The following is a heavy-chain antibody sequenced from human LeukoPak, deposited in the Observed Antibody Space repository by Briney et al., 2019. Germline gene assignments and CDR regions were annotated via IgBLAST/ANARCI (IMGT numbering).Heavy chain of an antibody. CDR1: GFSLSDYG. CDR3: ATLPHPYDILTGHDY. D-gene: IGHD3-9*01. CDR2: ISYDGSNK. V-gene: IGHV3-30*03. Sequence: GGSLRLSCSASGFSLSDYGMHWVRQAPGKGLEWVAVISYDGSNKYYADSVQGRFTISRDNSKNTLYLQMNSLRAEDTAVYYCATLPHPYDILTGHDYWGQGTLVTVSS. J-gene: IGHJ4*02.